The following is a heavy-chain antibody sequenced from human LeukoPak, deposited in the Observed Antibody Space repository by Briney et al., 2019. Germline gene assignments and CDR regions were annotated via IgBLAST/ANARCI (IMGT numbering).Heavy chain of an antibody. V-gene: IGHV3-30*02. CDR2: IGHDGNSK. J-gene: IGHJ4*02. D-gene: IGHD3-22*01. Sequence: GGSLRLSCAASGFTFSIYGMYWVRQAPGKGLEWVTYIGHDGNSKYYADSVKGRFTISRDNSKNMLLVQMNSLRPEDTAVYYCAKKGNDYYDTSGYPVWGQGTLVTVSS. CDR1: GFTFSIYG. CDR3: AKKGNDYYDTSGYPV.